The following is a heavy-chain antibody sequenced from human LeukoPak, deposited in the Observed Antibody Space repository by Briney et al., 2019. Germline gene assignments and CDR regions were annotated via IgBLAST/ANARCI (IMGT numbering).Heavy chain of an antibody. CDR1: GFTFSSYS. CDR2: ISSSSSYI. J-gene: IGHJ4*02. Sequence: LGGSLRLSCAASGFTFSSYSMNWVRQAPGKGLEWVSSISSSSSYIYYADSVKGRFTISRDNSKNTLYLQMNSLRAEDTAVYYCAKGAFDYWGQGTLVTVSS. CDR3: AKGAFDY. V-gene: IGHV3-21*01.